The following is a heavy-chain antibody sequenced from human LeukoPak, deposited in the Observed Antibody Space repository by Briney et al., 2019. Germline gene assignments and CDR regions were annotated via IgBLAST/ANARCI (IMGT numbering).Heavy chain of an antibody. CDR3: ARDQNGDYFDY. J-gene: IGHJ4*02. Sequence: GGSLRLSCAASGFSFSSFEMNWVRQAPGKGLEWVANIKQDGSEKYYVDSVKGRFTISRDNAKNSLYLQMNSLRAEDTAVYYCARDQNGDYFDYWGQGTLVTVSS. CDR2: IKQDGSEK. CDR1: GFSFSSFE. V-gene: IGHV3-7*01. D-gene: IGHD4-17*01.